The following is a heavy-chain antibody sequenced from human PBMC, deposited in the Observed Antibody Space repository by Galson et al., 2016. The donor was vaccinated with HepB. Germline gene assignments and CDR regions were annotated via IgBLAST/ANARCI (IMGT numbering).Heavy chain of an antibody. CDR1: GDPISSITYY. V-gene: IGHV4-39*02. CDR3: AKGFWNGFFDRFDL. CDR2: IYYTGST. D-gene: IGHD1-1*01. Sequence: SETLSLTCTVSGDPISSITYYWGWIRQPPGKGLEWIGSIYYTGSTYHNPSLKSRITMSVDTSNNHFSLRLSSVTAADTAVYYCAKGFWNGFFDRFDLWGQGTLVTVSS. J-gene: IGHJ4*02.